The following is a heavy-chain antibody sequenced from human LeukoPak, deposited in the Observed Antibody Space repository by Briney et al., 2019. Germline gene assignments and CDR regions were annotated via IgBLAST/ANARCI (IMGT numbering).Heavy chain of an antibody. D-gene: IGHD6-13*01. CDR3: ARGAFSEYSSSWYYHPLDY. CDR1: GGTFSSYA. V-gene: IGHV1-69*06. J-gene: IGHJ4*02. CDR2: IIPIFGTA. Sequence: SVKVSCKASGGTFSSYAISWVRQAPGQGLEWMGGIIPIFGTANYAQKFQGRVTITADKSTSTAYMEPSSLRSDDTAVYYCARGAFSEYSSSWYYHPLDYWGQGTLVTVSS.